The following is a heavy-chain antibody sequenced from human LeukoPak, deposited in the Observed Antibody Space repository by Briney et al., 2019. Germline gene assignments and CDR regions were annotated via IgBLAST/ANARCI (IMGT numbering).Heavy chain of an antibody. CDR3: ARDYEGYCSSTSCPYFDY. V-gene: IGHV1-18*01. D-gene: IGHD2-2*01. CDR1: GYTFSSYG. CDR2: ISAYNGNT. Sequence: ASVKVSCKASGYTFSSYGISWVRQAPGQGLEWMGWISAYNGNTNYAQKLQGRVTMTTDTSTSTAYMELRSLRSDDTAVYYCARDYEGYCSSTSCPYFDYWGQGTLVTVSS. J-gene: IGHJ4*02.